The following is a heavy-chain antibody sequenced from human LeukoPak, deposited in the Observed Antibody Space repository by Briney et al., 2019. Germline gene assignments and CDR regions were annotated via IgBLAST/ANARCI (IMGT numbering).Heavy chain of an antibody. CDR3: ATFHSSSWYLDY. CDR1: GGSISSYY. V-gene: IGHV4-59*01. CDR2: IYYSGST. D-gene: IGHD6-13*01. Sequence: SETLTLTCTVSGGSISSYYWSWIRQPPGKGLEWIGYIYYSGSTNYNPSLKSRVTISVDTSKNQFSLKLSSVTAADTAVYYCATFHSSSWYLDYWGQGTLVTVSS. J-gene: IGHJ4*02.